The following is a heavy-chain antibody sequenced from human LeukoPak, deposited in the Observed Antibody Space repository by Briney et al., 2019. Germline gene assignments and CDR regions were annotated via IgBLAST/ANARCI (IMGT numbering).Heavy chain of an antibody. CDR3: ARADHGWYTFDY. V-gene: IGHV3-33*01. Sequence: PGGSLRLSCAASGFTFSNYAMHWVRQAPGKGLEWVAVIWYDGSNKYNADSVKGRFTISRDNSKNTLFLQMNSLRAEDTAVYYCARADHGWYTFDYWGQGTLVTVPS. D-gene: IGHD6-19*01. CDR2: IWYDGSNK. J-gene: IGHJ4*02. CDR1: GFTFSNYA.